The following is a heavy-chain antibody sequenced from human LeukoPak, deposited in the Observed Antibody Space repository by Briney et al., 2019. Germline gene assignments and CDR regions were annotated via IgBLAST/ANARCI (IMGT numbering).Heavy chain of an antibody. V-gene: IGHV3-30*18. J-gene: IGHJ4*02. CDR2: ISHDGLNK. CDR3: AKEGAPFYDILTGHNYLDY. CDR1: GFTFSSFG. D-gene: IGHD3-9*01. Sequence: GGSLTLSCASSGFTFSSFGMHWVRQAPGKGLEWMALISHDGLNKYYADSMKGRFTISRDNSKSTLYLQMNSLRPEDTAVYYCAKEGAPFYDILTGHNYLDYWGQGTLVTVSS.